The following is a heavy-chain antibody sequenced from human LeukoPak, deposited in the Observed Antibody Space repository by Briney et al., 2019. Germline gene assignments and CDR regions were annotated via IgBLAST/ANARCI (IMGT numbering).Heavy chain of an antibody. J-gene: IGHJ4*02. D-gene: IGHD1-26*01. CDR3: AREDIDSGSYFDY. Sequence: GRSLRPSCAASGFTFSSYAMHWVRQAPGKGLEWVAVISYDGSNKYYADSVKGRFTISRDNSKNTLYLQMNSLRAEDTAVYYCAREDIDSGSYFDYWGQGTLVTVSS. V-gene: IGHV3-30*04. CDR1: GFTFSSYA. CDR2: ISYDGSNK.